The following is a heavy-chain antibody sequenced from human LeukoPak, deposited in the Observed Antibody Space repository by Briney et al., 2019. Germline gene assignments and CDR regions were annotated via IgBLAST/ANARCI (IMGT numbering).Heavy chain of an antibody. CDR3: ASDSSGWYLNWFDP. V-gene: IGHV4-39*01. Sequence: PSETLSLTCTVSGGSISSSSYYWGWIRQPPGKGLEWIGSIYYSGSTYYNPSLKTRVTISVDTSKNQSSLQLSSVTAADTAVYYCASDSSGWYLNWFDPWGQGTLVTVSS. J-gene: IGHJ5*02. D-gene: IGHD6-19*01. CDR1: GGSISSSSYY. CDR2: IYYSGST.